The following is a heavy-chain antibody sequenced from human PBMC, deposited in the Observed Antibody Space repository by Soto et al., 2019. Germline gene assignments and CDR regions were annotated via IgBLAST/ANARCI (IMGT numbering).Heavy chain of an antibody. CDR3: ARDDYDSSGYYYGYGIDY. Sequence: GGSLRLSCAASGFTFSSYAMHWVRQAPGKGLEWVAVISYDGSNKYYADSVKGRFTISRDNSKNTLYLQMNSLRAEDTAGYYCARDDYDSSGYYYGYGIDYWGQGTLVTVSS. J-gene: IGHJ4*02. V-gene: IGHV3-30-3*01. CDR2: ISYDGSNK. D-gene: IGHD3-22*01. CDR1: GFTFSSYA.